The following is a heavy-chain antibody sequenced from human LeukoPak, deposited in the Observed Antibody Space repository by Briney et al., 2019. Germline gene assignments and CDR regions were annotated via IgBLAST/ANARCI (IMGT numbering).Heavy chain of an antibody. Sequence: PGGSLRLSCGASGFTFSNYGMLWVRQAPGKGLDWVAFIRYDGNNKLYADSVKGRFTISRDNSKNTLYLHINSLRAEDTAVYYCAKGRGWEASYYYYYMDVWGKGTTVTISS. CDR2: IRYDGNNK. D-gene: IGHD1-26*01. CDR1: GFTFSNYG. CDR3: AKGRGWEASYYYYYMDV. J-gene: IGHJ6*03. V-gene: IGHV3-30*02.